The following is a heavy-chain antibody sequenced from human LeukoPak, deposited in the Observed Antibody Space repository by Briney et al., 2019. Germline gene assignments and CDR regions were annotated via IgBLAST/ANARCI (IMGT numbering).Heavy chain of an antibody. D-gene: IGHD4-23*01. CDR3: ARADYGGNSELDY. V-gene: IGHV1-2*02. J-gene: IGHJ4*02. CDR1: GYTFTVYY. CDR2: INPNSGGT. Sequence: ASVKVSCKASGYTFTVYYMHWVRQAPGQGLEWMGWINPNSGGTNYAQKFQGRVTMTRDTSISTAYMELSRLRSDDTAVYYCARADYGGNSELDYWGQGTLVTVSS.